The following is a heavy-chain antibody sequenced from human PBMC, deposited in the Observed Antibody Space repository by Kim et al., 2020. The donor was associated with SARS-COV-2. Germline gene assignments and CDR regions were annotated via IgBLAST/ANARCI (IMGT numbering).Heavy chain of an antibody. V-gene: IGHV1-69*13. CDR2: IIPIFGTA. Sequence: SVKVSCKASGGTFSSYAISWVRQAPGQGLEWMGGIIPIFGTANYAQKFQGRVTITADESTSTAYMELSSLRSEDTAVYYCARGNSGYHHPPYYYYGMDVWGQGTTVAVSS. D-gene: IGHD5-12*01. J-gene: IGHJ6*02. CDR3: ARGNSGYHHPPYYYYGMDV. CDR1: GGTFSSYA.